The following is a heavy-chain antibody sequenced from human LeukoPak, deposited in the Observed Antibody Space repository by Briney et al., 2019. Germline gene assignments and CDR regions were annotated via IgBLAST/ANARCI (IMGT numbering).Heavy chain of an antibody. CDR2: IKQDGSEK. D-gene: IGHD6-6*01. CDR3: AKAFVPYYYGMDV. V-gene: IGHV3-7*01. J-gene: IGHJ6*02. Sequence: PGGSLRLSCAASGFTFSSYWMSWVRQAPGKGLEWVANIKQDGSEKYYVDSMKGRFTISRDNAKNSLYLQMNSLRAEDTAVYYCAKAFVPYYYGMDVWGQGTTVTVS. CDR1: GFTFSSYW.